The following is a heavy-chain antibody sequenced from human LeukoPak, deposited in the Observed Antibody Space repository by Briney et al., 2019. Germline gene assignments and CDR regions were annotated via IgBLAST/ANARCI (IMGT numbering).Heavy chain of an antibody. CDR3: AKVEGSGRIFGVAFDY. CDR2: ISGSGGNT. V-gene: IGHV3-23*01. D-gene: IGHD3-3*01. CDR1: GFTFSIYA. Sequence: GGSLRLSCAASGFTFSIYAMSWVRQAPGKGLEWVSAISGSGGNTYYADSVKGRFTISRDNSKNTLYLQMNSLRAEDTAVYYCAKVEGSGRIFGVAFDYWGQGTLVTVSS. J-gene: IGHJ4*02.